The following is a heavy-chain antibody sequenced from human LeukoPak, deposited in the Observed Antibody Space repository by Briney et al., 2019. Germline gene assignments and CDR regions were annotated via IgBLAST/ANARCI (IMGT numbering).Heavy chain of an antibody. Sequence: PGGSLRLSCAASGFTFSSYAMSWVRQAPGKGLEWVSAISGSGGSTYYADSVKGRFTISRDNSKNTLYLQMNSLRAEDTAVYYCAKAYSSSWGGFYFDYWGQGTLVTVSS. D-gene: IGHD6-13*01. CDR2: ISGSGGST. J-gene: IGHJ4*02. CDR1: GFTFSSYA. V-gene: IGHV3-23*01. CDR3: AKAYSSSWGGFYFDY.